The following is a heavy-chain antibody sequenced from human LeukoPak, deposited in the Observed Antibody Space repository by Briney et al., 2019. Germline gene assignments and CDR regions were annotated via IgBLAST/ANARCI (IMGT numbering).Heavy chain of an antibody. CDR3: ARVGGSQDYYYGMDV. CDR1: GYTFTDYY. CDR2: INPSSGGT. Sequence: ASVKVSCKTSGYTFTDYYMHWVRQAPGQGLEYMGWINPSSGGTDYAQKFQGWVTMTRDTSISTAYMELSRLRSDDTAVYYCARVGGSQDYYYGMDVWGQGTTVTVSS. D-gene: IGHD1-26*01. J-gene: IGHJ6*02. V-gene: IGHV1-2*04.